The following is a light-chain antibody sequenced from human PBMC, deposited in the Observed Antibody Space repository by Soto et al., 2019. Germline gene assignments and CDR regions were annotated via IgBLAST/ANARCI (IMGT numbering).Light chain of an antibody. Sequence: EIVLTQSPGTLSLSPGERATLSCRASQSVTSSDLAWYQQKPGQAPRLLIYDASSRATGIPDRFSGSGSGTDFTLTISRLEPEDFAVYYCQQYVSSPTFGGGTKVEIK. CDR2: DAS. V-gene: IGKV3-20*01. J-gene: IGKJ4*01. CDR3: QQYVSSPT. CDR1: QSVTSSD.